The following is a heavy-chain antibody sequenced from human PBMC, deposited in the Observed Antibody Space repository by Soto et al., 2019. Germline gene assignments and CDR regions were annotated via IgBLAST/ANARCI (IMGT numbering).Heavy chain of an antibody. CDR1: GDASGCGNKQ. J-gene: IGHJ6*02. D-gene: IGHD3-16*01. CDR2: IFSSGTT. CDR3: ARVPSPFDFYYAMDV. Sequence: PSGTLSLSCTVCGDASGCGNKQCSWIRQAPGKGLEWIGYIFSSGTTYYNPSLKSRLTMSLDTSQNQFSLKLNSVTAADTAVYFCARVPSPFDFYYAMDVWGQGTTVTVSS. V-gene: IGHV4-30-4*02.